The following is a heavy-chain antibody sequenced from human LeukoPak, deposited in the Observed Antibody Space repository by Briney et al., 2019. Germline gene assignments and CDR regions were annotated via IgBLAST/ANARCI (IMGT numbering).Heavy chain of an antibody. CDR1: GGSISSGGYY. CDR2: TYYSGST. V-gene: IGHV4-31*03. Sequence: PSETLSLTCTVSGGSISSGGYYWSWIRQHPGTGLEWIGYTYYSGSTYYNPSLKSRVTISVDTSKNQFSLKLSSVTAADTAVYYCATRPLYYDYVWGSYRSHSYYFDYWGQGTLVTVSS. J-gene: IGHJ4*02. CDR3: ATRPLYYDYVWGSYRSHSYYFDY. D-gene: IGHD3-16*02.